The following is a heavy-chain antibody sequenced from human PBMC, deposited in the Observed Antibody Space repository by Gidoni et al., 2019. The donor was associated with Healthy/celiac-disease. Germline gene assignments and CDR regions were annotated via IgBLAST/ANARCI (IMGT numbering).Heavy chain of an antibody. J-gene: IGHJ4*02. V-gene: IGHV4-34*01. Sequence: QVQLQQWGAGLLKPSETLSLTGAVYGGSFSGYYWSWIRQPPGKGLEWIGEINHSGSTNYNPSLKSRVTISVDTSKNQFSLKLSSVTAADTAVYYCATRLVVVPTRPRKYSDYWGQGTLVTVSS. CDR3: ATRLVVVPTRPRKYSDY. D-gene: IGHD2-2*01. CDR2: INHSGST. CDR1: GGSFSGYY.